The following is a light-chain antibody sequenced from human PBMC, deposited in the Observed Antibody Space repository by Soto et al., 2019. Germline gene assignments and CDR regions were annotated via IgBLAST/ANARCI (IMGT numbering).Light chain of an antibody. CDR3: QQRYSTPFT. J-gene: IGKJ3*01. CDR1: QSISSY. CDR2: AAS. Sequence: DIQMTLYPSSLSASVADRVTITCRASQSISSYLNWYQQKPGKAPKLLIYAASSLQSRVPSRFSGSGSGTDFTRTISSLQPEDFATYYCQQRYSTPFTFGPGTKVDI. V-gene: IGKV1-39*01.